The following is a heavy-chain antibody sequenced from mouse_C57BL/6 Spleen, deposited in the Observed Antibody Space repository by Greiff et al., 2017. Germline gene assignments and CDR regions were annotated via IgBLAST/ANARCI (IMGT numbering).Heavy chain of an antibody. CDR3: GREVGRQYFDV. J-gene: IGHJ1*03. CDR2: INPNNGCT. V-gene: IGHV1-22*01. Sequence: VQLQQSGPELVKPGASVKLSCKASGYTFTDYNMHWVKQSHGKSLEWIGDINPNNGCTSYNQKFKGKATLTVNKSSSTAYMELRSLTSEDTAVYYCGREVGRQYFDVWGTGTTVTVA. D-gene: IGHD1-2*01. CDR1: GYTFTDYN.